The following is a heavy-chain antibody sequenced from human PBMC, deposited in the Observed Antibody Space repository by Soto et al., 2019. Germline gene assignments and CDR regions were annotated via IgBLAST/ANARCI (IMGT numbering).Heavy chain of an antibody. Sequence: SETLSLTCTVSGGSISSGDYYWSWIRQPPGKGLEWIGYIYYSGSTYYNPSLKSRVTISVDTSKNQFSLKLSSVTAAETAVYYCERENHMNSSHRVDFDIWGQGSMVTVSS. CDR2: IYYSGST. V-gene: IGHV4-30-4*01. CDR3: ERENHMNSSHRVDFDI. D-gene: IGHD4-4*01. CDR1: GGSISSGDYY. J-gene: IGHJ3*02.